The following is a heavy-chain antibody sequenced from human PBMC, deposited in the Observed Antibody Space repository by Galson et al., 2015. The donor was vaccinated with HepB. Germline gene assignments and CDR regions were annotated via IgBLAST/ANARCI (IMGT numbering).Heavy chain of an antibody. Sequence: SLRLSCAASGFTFSNFAMHWVRQAPGKGLEWVAVISYDGSNKYYADSVKGRFTISRDNSKNTLYLQMNSLRAEDTAVYYCARDLTPHLHASDSSGLDFPLGLGYWGQGTLVTVSS. CDR3: ARDLTPHLHASDSSGLDFPLGLGY. V-gene: IGHV3-30*04. D-gene: IGHD3-22*01. CDR2: ISYDGSNK. CDR1: GFTFSNFA. J-gene: IGHJ4*02.